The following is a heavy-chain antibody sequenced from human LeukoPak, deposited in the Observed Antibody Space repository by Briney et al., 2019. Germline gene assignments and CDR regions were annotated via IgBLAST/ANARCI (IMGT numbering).Heavy chain of an antibody. D-gene: IGHD1-26*01. V-gene: IGHV4-39*01. CDR1: GGSISSSSYY. J-gene: IGHJ4*02. CDR3: ATMYSGGYFDY. Sequence: SETLSLTCTVSGGSISSSSYYWGWIRQPPGKGLEWIGSIYYSGSTYYNPSLKSRVTISVDTSKNQFSLKLSSVTAADTAVYYCATMYSGGYFDYWGQGTLVTVSS. CDR2: IYYSGST.